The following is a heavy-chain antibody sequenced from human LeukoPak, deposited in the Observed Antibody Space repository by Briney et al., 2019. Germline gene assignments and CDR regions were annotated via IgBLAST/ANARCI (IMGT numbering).Heavy chain of an antibody. J-gene: IGHJ4*02. Sequence: GGSLRLSCAASGFSYPSHSFHWVRQSPGKGLEWVAYIGTSSSTIYQAKSVKGRFSISRDNAKNSLFLQMDSLRVEDTAVYYYARDRGTFGVVDSWGQGTLVAVSS. CDR3: ARDRGTFGVVDS. CDR1: GFSYPSHS. CDR2: IGTSSSTI. D-gene: IGHD3-3*01. V-gene: IGHV3-48*04.